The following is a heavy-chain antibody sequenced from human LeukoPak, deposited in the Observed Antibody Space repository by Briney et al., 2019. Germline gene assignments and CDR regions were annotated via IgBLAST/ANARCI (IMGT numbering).Heavy chain of an antibody. V-gene: IGHV3-21*04. J-gene: IGHJ4*02. D-gene: IGHD3-10*01. CDR2: ISSSSSYI. CDR1: GFTFSSYS. CDR3: AKSKLDMVRGVTLDY. Sequence: GGSLRLSCAASGFTFSSYSMNWVRQAPGKGLEWVSSISSSSSYIKYADSVKGRFTISRDNAKNSLYLQMNSLRAEGTALYYCAKSKLDMVRGVTLDYWGQGTLVTVSS.